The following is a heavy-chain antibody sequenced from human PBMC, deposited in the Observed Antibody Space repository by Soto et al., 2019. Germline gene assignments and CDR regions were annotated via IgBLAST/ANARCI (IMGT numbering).Heavy chain of an antibody. CDR1: GFTVSSNY. Sequence: PGGSLRLSCAASGFTVSSNYMSWVRQAPGKGLEWVSVIYSGGSTYYADSVKGRFTISRDNSKNTLYLQMNSLRAEDTAVYYCARDPPVVTAGIYFDYWGQGTLVTVSS. V-gene: IGHV3-66*01. CDR3: ARDPPVVTAGIYFDY. CDR2: IYSGGST. D-gene: IGHD2-15*01. J-gene: IGHJ4*02.